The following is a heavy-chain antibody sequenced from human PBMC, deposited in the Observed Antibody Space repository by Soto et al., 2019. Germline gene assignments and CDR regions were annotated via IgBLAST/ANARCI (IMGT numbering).Heavy chain of an antibody. CDR1: GFTFSSYA. V-gene: IGHV3-23*01. CDR3: ATSRLWFGELLYEAQQVDY. CDR2: ISGSGGST. Sequence: GGSLRLSCAASGFTFSSYAMSWVRQAPGKGLEWVSAISGSGGSTYYADSVKGRFTISRDNSKNTLYLQMNSLRAEDTAVYYCATSRLWFGELLYEAQQVDYWGQGTLVTVPS. J-gene: IGHJ4*02. D-gene: IGHD3-10*01.